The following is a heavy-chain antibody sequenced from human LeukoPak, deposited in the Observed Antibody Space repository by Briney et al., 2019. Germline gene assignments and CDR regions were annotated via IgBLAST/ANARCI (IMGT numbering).Heavy chain of an antibody. Sequence: GGSLRLSCAASGFTFSSYSMNWVRQAPGKGLEWVSYISSSSSTIYYADSVKGRFTISRDNAKNSLYLQMNSLRAEDTAVYYCARDFPNYYGSGTPYGMDVWGQGTTVTVSS. CDR2: ISSSSSTI. V-gene: IGHV3-48*01. J-gene: IGHJ6*02. D-gene: IGHD3-10*01. CDR1: GFTFSSYS. CDR3: ARDFPNYYGSGTPYGMDV.